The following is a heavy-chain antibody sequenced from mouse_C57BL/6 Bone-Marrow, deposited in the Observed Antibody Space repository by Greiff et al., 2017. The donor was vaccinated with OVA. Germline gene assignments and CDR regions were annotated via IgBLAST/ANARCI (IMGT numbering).Heavy chain of an antibody. J-gene: IGHJ4*01. CDR3: ARHDGSSPYYYAMDD. CDR1: GFSLTSYG. CDR2: IWSDGST. V-gene: IGHV2-6-1*01. Sequence: VQLVESGPGLVAPSQSLSITCTASGFSLTSYGVHWVRQPPGKGLEWLVVIWSDGSTTYNSAHKSRLSISKDNSKSQVILKMNSLQTDDTAMYCCARHDGSSPYYYAMDDWGQGTSVTVAS. D-gene: IGHD1-3*01.